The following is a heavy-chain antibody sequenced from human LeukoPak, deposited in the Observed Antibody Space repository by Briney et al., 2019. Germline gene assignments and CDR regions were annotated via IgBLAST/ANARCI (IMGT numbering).Heavy chain of an antibody. J-gene: IGHJ2*01. CDR1: GFTFGDFA. Sequence: GGSLRLSCTASGFTFGDFAMSWVRQAPGKGLEWVSFIRSKACGGTTEYAASVKGRFTISRDDSKSIAYLQMSSLKTEDTAVYYCTRDNAAAGSYWYFDLWGRGTLVTVSS. V-gene: IGHV3-49*04. CDR3: TRDNAAAGSYWYFDL. CDR2: IRSKACGGTT. D-gene: IGHD6-13*01.